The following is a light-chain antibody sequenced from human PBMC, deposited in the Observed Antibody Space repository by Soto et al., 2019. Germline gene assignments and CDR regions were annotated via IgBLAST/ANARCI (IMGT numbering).Light chain of an antibody. Sequence: QSALTQPASGSGAPGQSIAISCTGTSSDVVTYKYVSWYQQQSGKAPKNMIYEVSIRPSGVSDRFSGSTSGNTASLTISGLRPEDWAYYNCFSYTGGPTRVVFGGGTKLTVL. V-gene: IGLV2-14*01. CDR2: EVS. CDR1: SSDVVTYKY. CDR3: FSYTGGPTRVV. J-gene: IGLJ2*01.